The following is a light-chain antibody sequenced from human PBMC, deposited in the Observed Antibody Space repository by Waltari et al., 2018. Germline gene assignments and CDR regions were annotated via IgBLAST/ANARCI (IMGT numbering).Light chain of an antibody. CDR2: DDS. V-gene: IGLV3-21*01. Sequence: SSVLTQPPSVSLAPGHTARLTRGGNNIGVTCVHRYQQKPGQAPALVIYDDSDRPSGIPERFSGSNSGNTATLTISRVEAGDEADYYCQVWDSNTDHVVFGGGTKLTVL. CDR3: QVWDSNTDHVV. J-gene: IGLJ2*01. CDR1: NIGVTC.